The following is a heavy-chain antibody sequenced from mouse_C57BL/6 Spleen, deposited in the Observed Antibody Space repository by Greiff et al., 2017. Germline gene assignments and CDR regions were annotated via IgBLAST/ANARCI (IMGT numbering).Heavy chain of an antibody. CDR3: ARGGYYGSSFSYAMDY. CDR1: GYTFTSYW. V-gene: IGHV1-55*01. D-gene: IGHD1-1*01. J-gene: IGHJ4*01. Sequence: VQLQQPGAELVKPGASVKMSCKASGYTFTSYWITWVKQRPGQGLEWIGDIYPGSGSTNYNEKFKSKATLTVDTSSSTAYMQLSSLTSEDSAVYYCARGGYYGSSFSYAMDYWGQGTSVTVSS. CDR2: IYPGSGST.